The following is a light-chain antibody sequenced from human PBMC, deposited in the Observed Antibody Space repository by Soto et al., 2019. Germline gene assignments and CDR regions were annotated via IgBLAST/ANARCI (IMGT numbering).Light chain of an antibody. CDR1: SSDVGGNKY. V-gene: IGLV2-14*01. CDR2: KVT. Sequence: QSVLTQPASVSGSPGQSITISCTGTSSDVGGNKYVSWYQQYPGKVPKLLINKVTNRPSGVSYRFSGSKSGNTASLTISALLVEDEADYFCASSTSDSLYVFGTGTKVTVL. CDR3: ASSTSDSLYV. J-gene: IGLJ1*01.